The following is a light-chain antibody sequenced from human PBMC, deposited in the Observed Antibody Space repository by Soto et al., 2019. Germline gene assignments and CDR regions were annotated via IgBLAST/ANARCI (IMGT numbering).Light chain of an antibody. Sequence: DIQVTQSPSSVSASVGDRVTITCRASQGLVNWLAWYQQKPGKAPKLLIYASASFESGVPSRFSGSGSGTDCPLSISSLQPEDFATYYCQQTSSFPLTFGGGTKVEIK. J-gene: IGKJ4*01. V-gene: IGKV1-12*01. CDR2: ASA. CDR3: QQTSSFPLT. CDR1: QGLVNW.